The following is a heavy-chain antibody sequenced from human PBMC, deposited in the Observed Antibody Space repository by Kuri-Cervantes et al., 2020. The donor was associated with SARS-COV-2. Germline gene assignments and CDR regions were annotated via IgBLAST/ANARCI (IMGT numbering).Heavy chain of an antibody. CDR3: AKGPAYDFSTYYFDY. Sequence: SLKISCAASGFTFDDYATHWVRQAPGKGLEWVSGISWNSGSIGYADSVKGRFTISRDNAKNSLYLQMNSLRAEDMALYYCAKGPAYDFSTYYFDYWGQGTLVTVSS. J-gene: IGHJ4*02. CDR1: GFTFDDYA. V-gene: IGHV3-9*03. D-gene: IGHD3-3*01. CDR2: ISWNSGSI.